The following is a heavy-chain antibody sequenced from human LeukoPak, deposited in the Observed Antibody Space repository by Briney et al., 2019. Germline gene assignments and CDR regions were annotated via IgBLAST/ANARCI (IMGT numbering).Heavy chain of an antibody. CDR1: GYTFTDYY. J-gene: IGHJ5*02. V-gene: IGHV1-2*02. D-gene: IGHD2-21*01. CDR2: INPNTGGT. CDR3: ARDLEDCSGGDCYWFDP. Sequence: ASVKVSYKASGYTFTDYYIHWVRQAPGQGLEWMGWINPNTGGTNYARKVQGRVTMTRDTSISTVYMELSRLRSDDTAVYYCARDLEDCSGGDCYWFDPWGQGTLVTVSS.